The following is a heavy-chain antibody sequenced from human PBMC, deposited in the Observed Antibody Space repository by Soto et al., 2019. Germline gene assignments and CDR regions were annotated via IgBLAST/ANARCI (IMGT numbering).Heavy chain of an antibody. J-gene: IGHJ4*02. D-gene: IGHD2-15*01. CDR3: AKGSAFYCSGGSCYYPNAVFDY. Sequence: PGGSLRLSCAASGFTFSSYAMSWVRQAPGKGLEWVSAISGSGGSTYYADSVKGRFTISRDNSKNTLYLQMNSLRAEDTAVYYCAKGSAFYCSGGSCYYPNAVFDYWGQGTLVTVSS. CDR1: GFTFSSYA. V-gene: IGHV3-23*01. CDR2: ISGSGGST.